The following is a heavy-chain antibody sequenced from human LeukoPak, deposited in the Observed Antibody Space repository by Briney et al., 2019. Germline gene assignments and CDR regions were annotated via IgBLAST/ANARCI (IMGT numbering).Heavy chain of an antibody. J-gene: IGHJ4*02. CDR1: GYTFTCYG. CDR3: ARAGDIVVVPAAIRGPFREDY. V-gene: IGHV1-18*01. CDR2: ISAYNGNT. Sequence: ASVKVSCKASGYTFTCYGISWVRQAPGQGLEWMGWISAYNGNTNYAQKLQGRVTMTTDTSTSTAYMELRSLRSDDTAVYYCARAGDIVVVPAAIRGPFREDYWGQGTLVTVSS. D-gene: IGHD2-2*02.